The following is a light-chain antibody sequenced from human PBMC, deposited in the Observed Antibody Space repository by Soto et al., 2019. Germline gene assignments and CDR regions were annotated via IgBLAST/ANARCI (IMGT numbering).Light chain of an antibody. CDR3: SSYAGSNNFV. CDR2: EVS. V-gene: IGLV2-8*01. Sequence: QSVLTQPPSASGSPGQSATISCTGTSSDVGGYNYVSWYQQHPGKAPKLMICEVSKRPSGVPDRFSGSKSGNTASLTVSGLQAEDEADYYCSSYAGSNNFVFGTGTKVTVL. J-gene: IGLJ1*01. CDR1: SSDVGGYNY.